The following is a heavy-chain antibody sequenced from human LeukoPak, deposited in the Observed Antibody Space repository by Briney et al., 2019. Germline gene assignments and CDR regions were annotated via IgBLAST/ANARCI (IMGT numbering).Heavy chain of an antibody. J-gene: IGHJ5*02. CDR2: INHSGST. CDR3: ARRNMGYCSSTSCYGESDWFDP. D-gene: IGHD2-2*01. Sequence: PSETLSLTCAVYGGSFSGYYWSWIRQPPGKGLEWIGEINHSGSTNYNPSLKSRVTISVDTSKNQFSLKLSSVTVADTAVYYCARRNMGYCSSTSCYGESDWFDPWGQGTLVTVSS. V-gene: IGHV4-34*01. CDR1: GGSFSGYY.